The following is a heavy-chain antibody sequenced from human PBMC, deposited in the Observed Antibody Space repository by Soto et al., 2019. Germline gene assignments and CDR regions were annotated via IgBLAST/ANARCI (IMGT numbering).Heavy chain of an antibody. J-gene: IGHJ6*02. Sequence: GGSLRLSCAASGFTFSSYVMSWVRQAPGKGLEWVSAIVGTGGSTYYAASVKGRFTISRDNSKNTLYLQMNSLRAEDTAVYYCAKVRSTSYYYYGMDVWGQGTTVTVSS. CDR2: IVGTGGST. CDR1: GFTFSSYV. CDR3: AKVRSTSYYYYGMDV. V-gene: IGHV3-23*01.